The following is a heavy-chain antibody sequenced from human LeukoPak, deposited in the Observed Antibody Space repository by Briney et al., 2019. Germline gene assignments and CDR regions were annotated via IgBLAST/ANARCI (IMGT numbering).Heavy chain of an antibody. CDR3: ARQDCSSTSCYTRGNWFDP. D-gene: IGHD2-2*02. CDR1: GGSISSSNYY. CDR2: IYYSGST. Sequence: SETLSLTCTVSGGSISSSNYYWGWIRQPPGKGLEWIGSIYYSGSTYYNPSLKSRVTISVDTSKNQFSLKLSSVTAADTAVYYCARQDCSSTSCYTRGNWFDPWGQGTLVTVSS. V-gene: IGHV4-39*01. J-gene: IGHJ5*02.